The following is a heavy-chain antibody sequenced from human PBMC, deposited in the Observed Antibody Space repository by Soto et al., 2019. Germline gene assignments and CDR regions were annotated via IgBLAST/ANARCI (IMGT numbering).Heavy chain of an antibody. D-gene: IGHD2-15*01. CDR2: INPNTGNT. V-gene: IGHV1-2*02. CDR1: GYTFSGHF. J-gene: IGHJ4*02. CDR3: ARAGSYCSGGSCSFAY. Sequence: QVQLVQSGADLKKPGASVKVSCKTSGYTFSGHFLQWVRQAPGAGPEWMGWINPNTGNTKYGQKFEGRVTMTRDMSSSTAYMALTRLTVDDTAVYFCARAGSYCSGGSCSFAYWGQGSLVTVSS.